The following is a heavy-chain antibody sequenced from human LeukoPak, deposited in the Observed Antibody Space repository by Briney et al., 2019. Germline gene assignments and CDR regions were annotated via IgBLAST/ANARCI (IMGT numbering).Heavy chain of an antibody. CDR2: IYYSGST. CDR3: ARRQLLSTPDAFDI. Sequence: SETLSLTCTVSGGSISSSSYYWGWIRQPPGKGLEWIGSIYYSGSTYYNPSLKSRVTISVDTSKNQFSLKVSSVTAADTAVYYCARRQLLSTPDAFDIWGQGTMVTVSS. CDR1: GGSISSSSYY. V-gene: IGHV4-39*01. J-gene: IGHJ3*02. D-gene: IGHD3-16*02.